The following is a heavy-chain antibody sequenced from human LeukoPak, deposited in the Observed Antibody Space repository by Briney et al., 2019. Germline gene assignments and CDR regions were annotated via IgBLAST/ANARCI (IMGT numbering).Heavy chain of an antibody. V-gene: IGHV4-30-4*07. J-gene: IGHJ6*03. CDR1: GGSISSGGYS. CDR2: IYYSGST. CDR3: ARTTEGGYTYGYFYYYYMDV. D-gene: IGHD5-18*01. Sequence: SQTLSLTCAVSGGSISSGGYSWSWIRQPPGKGLEWIGYIYYSGSTYYNPSLKSRVTISVDTSKNQFSLKLSSVTAADTAVYYCARTTEGGYTYGYFYYYYMDVWGKGTTVTISS.